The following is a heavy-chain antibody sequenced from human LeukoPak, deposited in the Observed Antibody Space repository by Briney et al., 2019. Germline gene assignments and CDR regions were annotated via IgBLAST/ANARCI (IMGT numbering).Heavy chain of an antibody. J-gene: IGHJ2*01. CDR3: ASIGDYHWYFDL. CDR1: GGSISSYY. CDR2: IYHSGST. Sequence: SETLSLTCTVSGGSISSYYWSWIRQPPGKGLEWIGYIYHSGSTNYNPSLKSRVTISVDTSKNQFSLKLSSVTAADTAVYYCASIGDYHWYFDLWGRGTLVTVSS. V-gene: IGHV4-59*08. D-gene: IGHD4-17*01.